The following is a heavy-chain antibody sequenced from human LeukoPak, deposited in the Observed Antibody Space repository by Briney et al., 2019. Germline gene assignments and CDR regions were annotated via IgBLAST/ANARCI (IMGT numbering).Heavy chain of an antibody. CDR3: AKSWCETICYRIYD. CDR2: ISYDGSNK. J-gene: IGHJ4*02. Sequence: GGSVRLSCADCGCSFSRYGMQWVGQAPGKGIEWVGVISYDGSNKKYADSVKGRLTIYRDNSKNTVYMQMKSLRADDTAVYYCAKSWCETICYRIYDWGQGTLLTVS. D-gene: IGHD2-2*01. V-gene: IGHV3-30*18. CDR1: GCSFSRYG.